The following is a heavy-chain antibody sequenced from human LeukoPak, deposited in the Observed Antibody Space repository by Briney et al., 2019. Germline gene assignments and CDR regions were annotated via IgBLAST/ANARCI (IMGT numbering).Heavy chain of an antibody. J-gene: IGHJ4*02. CDR1: GFTFSRYG. V-gene: IGHV3-23*01. CDR3: AKNSAGSCYSPFDY. D-gene: IGHD2-15*01. CDR2: ISGSGDST. Sequence: GGTLRLSCAASGFTFSRYGMTWVRQAPGKGLEWVSVISGSGDSTYYADSVKGRFTISRDNSKNTLYLQMNSLRAEDTAVYYCAKNSAGSCYSPFDYWGQGTLVSVSS.